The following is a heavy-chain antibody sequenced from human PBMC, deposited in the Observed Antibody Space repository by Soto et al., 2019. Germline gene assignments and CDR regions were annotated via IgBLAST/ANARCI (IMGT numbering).Heavy chain of an antibody. CDR1: GGSISSYY. V-gene: IGHV4-59*08. J-gene: IGHJ4*02. D-gene: IGHD1-1*01. CDR3: ARRYGYSFDY. CDR2: IYNSGRT. Sequence: QVQLQESGPGLVKPSETLSLTRTVSGGSISSYYWSWIRQPPGKGLEWIGYIYNSGRTNYNPSLKCRATISVDTAKNQFSRKLSSVTAADTAVYYCARRYGYSFDYWGQGTLVTVSS.